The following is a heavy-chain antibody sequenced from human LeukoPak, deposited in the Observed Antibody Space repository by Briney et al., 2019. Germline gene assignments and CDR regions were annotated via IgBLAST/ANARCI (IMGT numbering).Heavy chain of an antibody. D-gene: IGHD3-10*01. CDR2: INPNSGGT. Sequence: ASVKVSCKASGYTFTGYYMHWVRQAPGQGLEWMGWINPNSGGTNYAQKFQGRVTMTRDTSISTAYMELSRLRSDDTAVYYCARLVLGAQESIYFDYWGQGTLVTVSS. V-gene: IGHV1-2*02. CDR3: ARLVLGAQESIYFDY. J-gene: IGHJ4*02. CDR1: GYTFTGYY.